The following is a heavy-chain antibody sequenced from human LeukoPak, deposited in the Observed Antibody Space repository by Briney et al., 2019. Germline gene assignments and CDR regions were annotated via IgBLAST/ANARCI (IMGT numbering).Heavy chain of an antibody. V-gene: IGHV3-21*01. J-gene: IGHJ3*02. CDR2: ISSSSSYI. D-gene: IGHD1-1*01. Sequence: GGSLRLSCAASGFTFSSYSMNWVRQAPGKGLEWVSSISSSSSYIYYADSVKGRFTISRGNAKNSLYLQMNSLRAEDTAVYYCARTGFTDAFDIWGQGTMVTVSS. CDR1: GFTFSSYS. CDR3: ARTGFTDAFDI.